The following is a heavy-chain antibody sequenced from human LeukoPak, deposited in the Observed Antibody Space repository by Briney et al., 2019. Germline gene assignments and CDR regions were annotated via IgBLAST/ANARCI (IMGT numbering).Heavy chain of an antibody. CDR2: IYTGGRT. V-gene: IGHV3-66*01. J-gene: IGHJ4*02. CDR3: ARGQSYCGGDCYTD. Sequence: GGSLRLSCAASGFTVSHYYMSWVRQAPGKGLEWVSVIYTGGRTYYGDSMKGRFTISRDNSRNTLHLRMDRLRVEDTALYYCARGQSYCGGDCYTDWGQGTLVSVSS. CDR1: GFTVSHYY. D-gene: IGHD2-21*02.